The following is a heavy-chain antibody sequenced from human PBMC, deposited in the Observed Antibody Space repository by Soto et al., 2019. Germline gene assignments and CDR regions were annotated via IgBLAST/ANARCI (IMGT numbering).Heavy chain of an antibody. J-gene: IGHJ6*02. D-gene: IGHD4-4*01. CDR2: ISSSGSTI. Sequence: EQLLESGGDLVQPGGSLRLSCVASGITFSDYYMSWIRQAPGKGLEWVSYISSSGSTIYYADSVKGRFTISRDNAKNSLYLQMNSLRAEDTAVYYCARGGTTTDDTPSYYGMDVWGQGTTVTVSS. CDR1: GITFSDYY. CDR3: ARGGTTTDDTPSYYGMDV. V-gene: IGHV3-11*01.